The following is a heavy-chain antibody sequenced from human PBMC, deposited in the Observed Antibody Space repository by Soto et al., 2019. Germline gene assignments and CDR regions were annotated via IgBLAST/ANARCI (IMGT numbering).Heavy chain of an antibody. V-gene: IGHV4-4*02. CDR1: GGSISSSNW. Sequence: QVQLQESGPGLVKPSGTLSLTCAVSGGSISSSNWWSWVRQPPGKGLEWIGEIYHSGSTNYNPSLKRRVTISVDTSQNQFSLQLSSVTAADTAVYYWARDRGGSSWQFQHWGQGTLVTVSS. CDR2: IYHSGST. D-gene: IGHD6-13*01. J-gene: IGHJ1*01. CDR3: ARDRGGSSWQFQH.